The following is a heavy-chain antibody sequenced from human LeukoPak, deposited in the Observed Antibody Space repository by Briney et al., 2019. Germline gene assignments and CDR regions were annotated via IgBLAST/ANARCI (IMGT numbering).Heavy chain of an antibody. J-gene: IGHJ4*02. Sequence: PGGSLRLSCAASGFTFSDYYVSWIRQAPGKGLEWVSYISSSGSTIYYADSVKGRFTISRDNAKNSLYLQMNSLRAEDTAVYYCARDREYPYSGSSGYWGQGTLVTVSS. V-gene: IGHV3-11*01. CDR3: ARDREYPYSGSSGY. D-gene: IGHD1-26*01. CDR2: ISSSGSTI. CDR1: GFTFSDYY.